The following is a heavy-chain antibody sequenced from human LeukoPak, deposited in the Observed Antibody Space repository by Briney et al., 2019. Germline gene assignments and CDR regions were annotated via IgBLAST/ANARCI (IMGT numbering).Heavy chain of an antibody. CDR3: ARVYYDPPHYFDY. J-gene: IGHJ4*02. D-gene: IGHD3-3*01. Sequence: SQTLSLTCTVSGGSISSGGYYWSWIRQHPGKGLEWIGYIYYSGSTYYNPSLKSRVTISVDTSKNQFSLKLSSVTAADTAVYYCARVYYDPPHYFDYWGQGTLVTVSS. V-gene: IGHV4-31*03. CDR1: GGSISSGGYY. CDR2: IYYSGST.